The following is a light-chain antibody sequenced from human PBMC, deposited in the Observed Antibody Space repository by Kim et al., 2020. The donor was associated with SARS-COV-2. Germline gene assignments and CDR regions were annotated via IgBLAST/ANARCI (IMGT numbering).Light chain of an antibody. CDR1: SSNIGNNH. Sequence: QSVLTQPPSVSGTPGQRVTISCSGSSSNIGNNHVYWYRQFPGTAPKLLIYNNDRRPSAVPDRFSGSKSGTSATLAISGLRSEDEADYVCASWDDSLGGPVVFGGGTKLTVL. J-gene: IGLJ2*01. CDR3: ASWDDSLGGPVV. V-gene: IGLV1-47*01. CDR2: NND.